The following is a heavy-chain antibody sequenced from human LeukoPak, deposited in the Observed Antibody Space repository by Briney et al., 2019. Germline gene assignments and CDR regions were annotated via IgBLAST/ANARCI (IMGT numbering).Heavy chain of an antibody. J-gene: IGHJ4*02. CDR3: AKYGIGAVAGFDY. V-gene: IGHV3-23*01. CDR2: ISGSGGST. D-gene: IGHD6-19*01. CDR1: GFTFSSYA. Sequence: TGGSLRLSCAASGFTFSSYAMSWVRQAPGKGLELVSAISGSGGSTYYADSVKGRFTISRDNSKNTLYLQMNSLRAEDTAVYYCAKYGIGAVAGFDYWGQGTLVTVSS.